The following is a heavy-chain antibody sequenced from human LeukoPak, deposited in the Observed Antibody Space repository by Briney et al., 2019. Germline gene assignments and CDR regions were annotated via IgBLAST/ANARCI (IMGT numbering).Heavy chain of an antibody. CDR3: ARDESRSSTWHYFHY. J-gene: IGHJ4*02. CDR1: GYTFTSYY. D-gene: IGHD6-13*01. V-gene: IGHV1-46*01. Sequence: ASVKVSCKASGYTFTSYYIHWVRQAPGQGLEWMGIINPSGGSTNNAQKFQGRVTMTRDMSTSTVDMELSSLRSDDTAIYCARDESRSSTWHYFHYWGQGTLVTVSS. CDR2: INPSGGST.